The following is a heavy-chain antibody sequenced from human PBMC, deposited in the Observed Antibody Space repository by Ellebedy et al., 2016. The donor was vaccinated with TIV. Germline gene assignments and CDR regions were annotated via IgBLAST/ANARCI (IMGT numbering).Heavy chain of an antibody. CDR3: AKDTLEYGDPYFDH. CDR1: GFSFSRYG. J-gene: IGHJ4*02. Sequence: GGSLRLSCVAPGFSFSRYGMHWVRQAPGKGLEWVAIISYDGTSEYYTDSVKGRFTISRDNSENTLYLQMNSLRPEDTAVYYCAKDTLEYGDPYFDHWGQGTLVTVSS. CDR2: ISYDGTSE. V-gene: IGHV3-30*18. D-gene: IGHD4-17*01.